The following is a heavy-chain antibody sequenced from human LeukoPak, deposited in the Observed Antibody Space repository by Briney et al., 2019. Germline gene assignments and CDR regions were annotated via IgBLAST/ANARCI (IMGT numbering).Heavy chain of an antibody. CDR1: GFTFSSYT. Sequence: GGSLRLSCAASGFTFSSYTMNWVRQAPGKGLEWVSSISGGSTYIYYADSLKGRFTISRDNTKNSVYLQMNGLRVEDTAIYYCARDGYCDSITCFDYWGQGTLVTVSS. CDR3: ARDGYCDSITCFDY. J-gene: IGHJ4*02. D-gene: IGHD3-22*01. V-gene: IGHV3-21*01. CDR2: ISGGSTYI.